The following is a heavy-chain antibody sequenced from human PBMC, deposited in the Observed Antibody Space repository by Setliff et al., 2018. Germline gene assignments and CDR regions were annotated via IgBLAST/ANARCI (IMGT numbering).Heavy chain of an antibody. CDR3: AISTLSICSGGSCPNAFDV. CDR2: ISSYNNDVS. Sequence: ASVKVSCKGSGHIFKSYGISWVRQAPGQGLEWMGWISSYNNDVSNYAQRFQGRVTMNTDTSSNVAYTELRSLRSDDTAVYYCAISTLSICSGGSCPNAFDVWGRGTMVTV. D-gene: IGHD2-15*01. V-gene: IGHV1-18*01. CDR1: GHIFKSYG. J-gene: IGHJ3*01.